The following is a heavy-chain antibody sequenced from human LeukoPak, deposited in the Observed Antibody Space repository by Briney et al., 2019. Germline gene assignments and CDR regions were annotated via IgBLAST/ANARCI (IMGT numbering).Heavy chain of an antibody. CDR3: ASQYYYDSSGYRNWFGP. V-gene: IGHV3-7*01. CDR1: GFTFTNYW. CDR2: IKQDRSEK. Sequence: GGSLRLSCAASGFTFTNYWMSWVRQAPGKGLELVANIKQDRSEKYYVDSVKGRFTISRDNAKNSLYLQMNSLRAADTAVYYCASQYYYDSSGYRNWFGPWGQGTLVTVSS. J-gene: IGHJ5*02. D-gene: IGHD3-22*01.